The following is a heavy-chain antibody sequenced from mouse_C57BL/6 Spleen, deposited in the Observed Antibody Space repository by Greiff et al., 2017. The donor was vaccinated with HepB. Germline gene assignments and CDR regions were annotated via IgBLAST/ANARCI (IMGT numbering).Heavy chain of an antibody. CDR3: AREGEGNYVYYFDY. Sequence: QVQLQQSGAELVRPGTSVKVSCKASGYAFTNYLIEWVKQRPGQGLEWIGVINPGSGGTNYNEKVKGKATLTADKSSSTAYLQLSSLKSEDSAVYFCAREGEGNYVYYFDYWGQGTTLAVSS. V-gene: IGHV1-54*01. CDR1: GYAFTNYL. J-gene: IGHJ2*01. CDR2: INPGSGGT. D-gene: IGHD2-1*01.